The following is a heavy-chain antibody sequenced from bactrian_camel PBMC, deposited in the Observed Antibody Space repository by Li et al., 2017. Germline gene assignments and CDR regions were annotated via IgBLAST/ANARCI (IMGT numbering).Heavy chain of an antibody. Sequence: VQLVESGGGLVQPGGSLSLACQASGFRFGDYGMSWVRQAPGKGLEWVGFINDGGRAYYADSVKGRFTIYRDNGKKTLYLQMNSLKPEDTATYFCTAQTTLALSIADFEHWGQGTQVTVS. V-gene: IGHV3S36*01. CDR1: GFRFGDYG. CDR3: TAQTTLALSIADFEH. D-gene: IGHD1*01. CDR2: INDGGRA. J-gene: IGHJ6*01.